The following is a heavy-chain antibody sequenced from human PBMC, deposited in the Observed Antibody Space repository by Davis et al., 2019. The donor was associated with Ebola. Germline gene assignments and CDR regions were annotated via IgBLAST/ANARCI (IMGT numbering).Heavy chain of an antibody. J-gene: IGHJ4*02. CDR1: GYTFTSYG. V-gene: IGHV1-18*01. D-gene: IGHD1-26*01. Sequence: ASVKVSCKASGYTFTSYGISWVRQAPGQGLEWMGWISAYNGNTNYAQKLQGRVTMTPDTSTSTAYMELRSLRSDDTAVYYCTKRVGSRSGFENWGQGSLVTVSS. CDR2: ISAYNGNT. CDR3: TKRVGSRSGFEN.